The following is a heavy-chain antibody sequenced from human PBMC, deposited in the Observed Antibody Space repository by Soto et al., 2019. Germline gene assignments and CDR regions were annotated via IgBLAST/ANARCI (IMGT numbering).Heavy chain of an antibody. Sequence: GESLKISYKGSGYSFTSYWISWVRQMPGKGLAWMGRIDPSDSYTNYSPSFQGHVTISADKSISTAYLQWSRLKASDTAMYYCARQGSPYYGMDVWGQGTTVTVSS. CDR2: IDPSDSYT. J-gene: IGHJ6*02. V-gene: IGHV5-10-1*01. CDR3: ARQGSPYYGMDV. CDR1: GYSFTSYW.